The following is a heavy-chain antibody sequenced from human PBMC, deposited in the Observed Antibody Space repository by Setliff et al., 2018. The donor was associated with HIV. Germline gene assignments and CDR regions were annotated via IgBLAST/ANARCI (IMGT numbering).Heavy chain of an antibody. CDR1: GGSFSGYY. Sequence: SETLSLTCAVYGGSFSGYYWSWIRQPPGKGLEWIGEIIHSGSTNYNPSLKSRVTISVDTSKNQFSLKLSSVTAADSAVYYCARRSGFALDYWGQGTLVTVSS. D-gene: IGHD5-12*01. J-gene: IGHJ4*02. V-gene: IGHV4-34*12. CDR3: ARRSGFALDY. CDR2: IIHSGST.